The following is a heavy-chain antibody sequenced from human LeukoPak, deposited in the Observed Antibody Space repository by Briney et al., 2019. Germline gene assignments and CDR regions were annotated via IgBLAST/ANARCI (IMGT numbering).Heavy chain of an antibody. CDR3: AKSIAACPYYYYYYMDV. Sequence: GASVKVSCKASGYTFTSYGISWVRQAPGQGLEWMGWISAYNGNTNYAQKLQGRVTMTTDTSTSTAYMELRSLRSDDTAVYYCAKSIAACPYYYYYYMDVWGKGTTVTVSS. CDR1: GYTFTSYG. V-gene: IGHV1-18*01. D-gene: IGHD6-6*01. CDR2: ISAYNGNT. J-gene: IGHJ6*03.